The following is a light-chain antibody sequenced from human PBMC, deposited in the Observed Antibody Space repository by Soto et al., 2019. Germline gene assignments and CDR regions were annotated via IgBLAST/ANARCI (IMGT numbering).Light chain of an antibody. J-gene: IGKJ4*01. CDR1: QDISTL. V-gene: IGKV1D-12*01. Sequence: DIQMTQSQSSVSASIGDTVTITCRASQDISTLLAWYQQKPGKAPKLLIYGASTLESGVPSRFSGRGSGTDFTLTVRSLQPEDCATYYCQQADSFPLTFGGGTKVEI. CDR2: GAS. CDR3: QQADSFPLT.